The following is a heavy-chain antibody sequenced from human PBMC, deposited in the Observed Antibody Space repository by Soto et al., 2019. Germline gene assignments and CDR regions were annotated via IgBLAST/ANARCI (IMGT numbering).Heavy chain of an antibody. CDR2: ISWNSGRV. J-gene: IGHJ4*02. D-gene: IGHD4-17*01. Sequence: EVQLVESGGGLVQPGRSLKLCCAASGFTFNDYAMHWVRQAPGKGLEWVSGISWNSGRVAYADSVRGRFTISRDNAKNSLSLQMNSLRPDDTALFYCAKDRGDYGDFSLLFDYWGQGSLVTVSS. CDR3: AKDRGDYGDFSLLFDY. V-gene: IGHV3-9*01. CDR1: GFTFNDYA.